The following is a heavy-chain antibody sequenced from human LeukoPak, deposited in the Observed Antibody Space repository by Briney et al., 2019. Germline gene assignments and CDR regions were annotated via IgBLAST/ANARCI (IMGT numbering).Heavy chain of an antibody. D-gene: IGHD3-22*01. CDR2: INPSGGST. CDR1: GYTFTSYY. Sequence: ASVKVSCKASGYTFTSYYMHWVRQAPGQGLEWMGIINPSGGSTNYAQKLQGRVTMTTDTSTSTAYMELRSLRPDDTAVYYCARDYYYDSSGLMGYWGQGTLVTVSS. V-gene: IGHV1-46*01. J-gene: IGHJ4*02. CDR3: ARDYYYDSSGLMGY.